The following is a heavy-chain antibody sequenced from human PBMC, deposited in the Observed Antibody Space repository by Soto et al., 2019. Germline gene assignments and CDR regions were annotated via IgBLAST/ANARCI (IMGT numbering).Heavy chain of an antibody. V-gene: IGHV3-23*01. CDR2: ISGSGGST. CDR3: AKHPIRFLYQATVDY. CDR1: GFTFSSYA. J-gene: IGHJ4*02. D-gene: IGHD2-2*02. Sequence: GGSLRLSCAASGFTFSSYAMSWVRQAPGKGLEWVSAISGSGGSTYYADSVKGRFTISRDNSKNTLYLQMDSLRAEDTAVYYCAKHPIRFLYQATVDYWGQGTLVTVSS.